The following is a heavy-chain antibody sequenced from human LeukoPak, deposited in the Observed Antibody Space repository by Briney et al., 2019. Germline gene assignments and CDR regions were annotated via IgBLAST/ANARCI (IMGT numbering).Heavy chain of an antibody. CDR2: INPSGGSA. CDR3: ARGRTYYDILTGYYNDDNWFDP. Sequence: ASVKVSCKASGYTFTSYGISWVRQAPGQGLEWMGIINPSGGSASYAQKFQGRVTMTRDTSTSTVYMELSSLRSEDTAVYYCARGRTYYDILTGYYNDDNWFDPWGQGTLVTVSS. J-gene: IGHJ5*02. D-gene: IGHD3-9*01. CDR1: GYTFTSYG. V-gene: IGHV1-46*01.